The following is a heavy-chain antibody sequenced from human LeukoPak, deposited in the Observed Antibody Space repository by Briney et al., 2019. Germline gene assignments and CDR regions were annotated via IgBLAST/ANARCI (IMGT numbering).Heavy chain of an antibody. CDR3: AKAMGPLHSNPLDY. CDR1: GFTFDDYA. D-gene: IGHD4-11*01. Sequence: GRSLRLSCAASGFTFDDYAMHWVRQAPGKGLEWVSGINWHSDNIDYADSVKGRFTISRDNAKNSLYLQMNNLRAEDMALYYCAKAMGPLHSNPLDYWGQGTLVTVSS. J-gene: IGHJ4*02. CDR2: INWHSDNI. V-gene: IGHV3-9*03.